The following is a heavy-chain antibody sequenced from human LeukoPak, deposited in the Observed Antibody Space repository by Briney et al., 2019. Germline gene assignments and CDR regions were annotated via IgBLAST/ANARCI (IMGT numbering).Heavy chain of an antibody. J-gene: IGHJ3*02. D-gene: IGHD6-13*01. CDR2: ISSSGSAI. CDR1: GFSFKTYE. CDR3: AKERRQQQLVRPSPVTQDGFDI. Sequence: GGSLRLSCAASGFSFKTYEMNWVRQAPGKGLEWVSFISSSGSAIYYADSVKGRFTISRDNSKNTLYLQMNSLRAEDTAVYYCAKERRQQQLVRPSPVTQDGFDIWGQGTMVTVSS. V-gene: IGHV3-48*03.